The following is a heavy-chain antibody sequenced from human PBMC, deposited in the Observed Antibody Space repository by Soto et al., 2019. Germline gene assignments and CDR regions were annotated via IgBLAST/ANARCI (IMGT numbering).Heavy chain of an antibody. J-gene: IGHJ4*02. CDR2: ISSTTNYK. Sequence: PGGSLRLSCAASGLTFSSFAMNWVRQAPGKGLEWVSSISSTTNYKYYAVSVKARFTISRDDAKNSLYLQMSSLRAEDTAVYYWARESVVAGLDYWGAGNLVPVSS. V-gene: IGHV3-21*01. D-gene: IGHD3-22*01. CDR3: ARESVVAGLDY. CDR1: GLTFSSFA.